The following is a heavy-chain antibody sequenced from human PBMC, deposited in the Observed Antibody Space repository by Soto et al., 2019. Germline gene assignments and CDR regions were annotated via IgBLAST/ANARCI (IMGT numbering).Heavy chain of an antibody. J-gene: IGHJ6*02. D-gene: IGHD1-26*01. CDR1: GGTFSSYA. CDR2: IIPIFGTA. V-gene: IGHV1-69*06. Sequence: QVQLVQSGAEVKKPGSSVKVSCKASGGTFSSYAISWVRQAPGQGLEWMGGIIPIFGTANYAQKFQGRVTITADKTTSTAYRELSSLRSEDTAVYYCARGARGWDISGYYYGMDVWGQGTTVTVSS. CDR3: ARGARGWDISGYYYGMDV.